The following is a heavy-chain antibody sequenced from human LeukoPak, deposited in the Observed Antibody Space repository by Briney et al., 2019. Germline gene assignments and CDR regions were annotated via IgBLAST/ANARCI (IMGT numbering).Heavy chain of an antibody. V-gene: IGHV3-21*01. D-gene: IGHD3-22*01. J-gene: IGHJ4*02. Sequence: GGSLRLSCAASGFTFSSYSMNWVRQAPGKGLEWVSSISSSSSYVYYADSVKGRFTISRDNAKNSLYLQMNSLRAEDTAGYYCARASYYYDSSGYTDYWGQGTLVTVSS. CDR3: ARASYYYDSSGYTDY. CDR1: GFTFSSYS. CDR2: ISSSSSYV.